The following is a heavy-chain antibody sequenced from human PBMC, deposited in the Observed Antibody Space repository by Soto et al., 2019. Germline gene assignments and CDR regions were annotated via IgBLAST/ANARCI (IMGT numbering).Heavy chain of an antibody. CDR2: ISYDGSNK. V-gene: IGHV3-30-3*01. J-gene: IGHJ6*02. Sequence: GSLRVSCAASGFTFSSYAMHWVRQAPGKGLEWVAVISYDGSNKYYADSVKGRFTISRDNSKNTLYLQMNSLRAEDTAVYYCARDLPYCTNGVCYQYYYGMDVWGQGTTVTVSS. D-gene: IGHD2-8*01. CDR3: ARDLPYCTNGVCYQYYYGMDV. CDR1: GFTFSSYA.